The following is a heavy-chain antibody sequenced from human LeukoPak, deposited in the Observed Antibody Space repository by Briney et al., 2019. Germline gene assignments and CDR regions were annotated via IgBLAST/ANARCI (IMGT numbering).Heavy chain of an antibody. D-gene: IGHD2-21*01. CDR3: ARDSHYSAAPSDY. CDR2: IIPTLGIA. Sequence: SVKVSCKASGGTFSNDAISWVRQAPGQGLDWMGRIIPTLGIAKYAQKFQGRVTITADSSTTTAYMELRSLRSEDTAVYYCARDSHYSAAPSDYWGQGTLVTVSS. V-gene: IGHV1-69*04. CDR1: GGTFSNDA. J-gene: IGHJ4*02.